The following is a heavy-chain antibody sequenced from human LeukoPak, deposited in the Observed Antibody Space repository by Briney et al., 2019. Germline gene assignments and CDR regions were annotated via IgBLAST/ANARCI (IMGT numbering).Heavy chain of an antibody. J-gene: IGHJ4*02. V-gene: IGHV3-23*01. CDR1: GFTFNTYT. CDR2: ISGTGGST. CDR3: AKSSYYDSSGFYREYYFDY. Sequence: GGSLRLSCAASGFTFNTYTMNWVRQAPGKGLEWVSAISGTGGSTHYADSVKGRFTISRDNSKNTLYLQMNSLRAGDTAVYYCAKSSYYDSSGFYREYYFDYWGQGTLVPVSS. D-gene: IGHD3-22*01.